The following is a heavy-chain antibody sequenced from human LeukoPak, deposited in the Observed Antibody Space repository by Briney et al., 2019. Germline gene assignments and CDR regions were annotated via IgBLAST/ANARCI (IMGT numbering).Heavy chain of an antibody. Sequence: SETLSLTCAVYGGSFSGYYWSWIRQPPGKGLEWIGEINHSGSTNYNPSLKSRVTISVDTSKNQFSLKLSSVTAADTAVYYCARGWRGYSYAPRQGYYMDVWGKGTTVTVSS. CDR1: GGSFSGYY. J-gene: IGHJ6*03. D-gene: IGHD5-18*01. CDR2: INHSGST. CDR3: ARGWRGYSYAPRQGYYMDV. V-gene: IGHV4-34*01.